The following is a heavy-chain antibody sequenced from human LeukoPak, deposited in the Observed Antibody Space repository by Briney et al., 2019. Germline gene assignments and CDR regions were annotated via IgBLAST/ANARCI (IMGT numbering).Heavy chain of an antibody. J-gene: IGHJ6*03. Sequence: GASVKVSCKASGGTFSSYAISWVRQAPGQGLEWMGIINPSGGSTSYAQKFQGRVTMTRDMSTSTVYMELSSLRSEDTAVYYCARDFRIRYFDWLPYYYYMDVWGKGTTVTVSS. CDR3: ARDFRIRYFDWLPYYYYMDV. CDR1: GGTFSSYA. CDR2: INPSGGST. V-gene: IGHV1-46*01. D-gene: IGHD3-9*01.